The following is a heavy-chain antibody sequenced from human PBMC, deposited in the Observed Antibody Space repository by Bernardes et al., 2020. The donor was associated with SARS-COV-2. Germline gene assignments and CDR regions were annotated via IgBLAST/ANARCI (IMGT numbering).Heavy chain of an antibody. CDR3: AKDGSGRQFDMDV. V-gene: IGHV3-23*01. J-gene: IGHJ6*03. D-gene: IGHD3-3*01. Sequence: GGSLRLSCAASGFTFSSYVMRWVRQAPGKGLEWVSSINENGDNTYYAGSVKGRFTVSRDNSKNTLFLQMNGLRAEDTAVYYCAKDGSGRQFDMDVWGKGTTVTVSS. CDR2: INENGDNT. CDR1: GFTFSSYV.